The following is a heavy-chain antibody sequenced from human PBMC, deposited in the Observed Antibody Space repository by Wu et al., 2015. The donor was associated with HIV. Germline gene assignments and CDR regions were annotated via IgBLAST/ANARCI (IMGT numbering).Heavy chain of an antibody. CDR2: INPNSGGT. Sequence: QVQLVQSGAEVKKPGASVKVSCKASGYTFIGYYMHWVRQAPGQGLEWMGWINPNSGGTNYAQKFQGRVTLTRDTSISTAYMELSRLRSDDTAIYYCARVRTHSSGWPHNWFDPGAREPWSPSP. CDR1: GYTFIGYY. J-gene: IGHJ5*02. V-gene: IGHV1-2*02. CDR3: ARVRTHSSGWPHNWFDP. D-gene: IGHD6-19*01.